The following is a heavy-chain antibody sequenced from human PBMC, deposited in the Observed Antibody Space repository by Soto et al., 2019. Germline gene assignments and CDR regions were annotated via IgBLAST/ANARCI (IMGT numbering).Heavy chain of an antibody. D-gene: IGHD3-16*02. Sequence: EASVKVSCKASGGTFSSYAISWVRQAPGQGLEWMGGIIPIFGTANYAQKFQGRVTITADESTSTAYMELSSLRSEDTAVYYCARSRPGGLRLGELSLPLDYWGQGTLVTVSS. CDR1: GGTFSSYA. CDR3: ARSRPGGLRLGELSLPLDY. CDR2: IIPIFGTA. V-gene: IGHV1-69*13. J-gene: IGHJ4*02.